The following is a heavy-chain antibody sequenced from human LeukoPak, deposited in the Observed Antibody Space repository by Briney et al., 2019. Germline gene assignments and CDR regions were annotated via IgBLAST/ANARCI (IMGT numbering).Heavy chain of an antibody. CDR2: ISSSSSYI. CDR1: GFTFSSYS. V-gene: IGHV3-21*01. D-gene: IGHD5-12*01. CDR3: ARVVAMAQLCYFDY. Sequence: GGSLRLSCAASGFTFSSYSMNWVRQAPGKGLEWVSSISSSSSYIYYADSVKGRFTISRDNAKNSLYLQMNSLRAEDTAVYYCARVVAMAQLCYFDYWGQGTLVTVSS. J-gene: IGHJ4*02.